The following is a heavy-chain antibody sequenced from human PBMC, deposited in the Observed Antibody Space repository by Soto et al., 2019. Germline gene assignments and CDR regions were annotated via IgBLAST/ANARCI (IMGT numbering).Heavy chain of an antibody. J-gene: IGHJ4*02. CDR2: ISGSGNNT. Sequence: EVQLLESGGGLVQPGGSLRLSCVGSGFPFSNYAMTWVRQAPGKGLEWVSVISGSGNNTYQADAVKGRFTISRDNSKNTLYLQMSSLRVEDSAVYFCAKVTVPFLEWVARYYFDYWGQGTLVTVSS. CDR3: AKVTVPFLEWVARYYFDY. V-gene: IGHV3-23*01. CDR1: GFPFSNYA. D-gene: IGHD3-3*02.